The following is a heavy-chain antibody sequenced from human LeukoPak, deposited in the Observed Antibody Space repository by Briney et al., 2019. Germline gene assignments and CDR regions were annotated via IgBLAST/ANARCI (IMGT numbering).Heavy chain of an antibody. V-gene: IGHV1-69*01. CDR2: IIPIFGTA. Sequence: SVKVSCKASGGTFSSCAISWVRQAPGQGLEWMGGIIPIFGTASYAQKFQGRVTITADESTSTAYMELSSLRSEDTAVYYCAREIPSGYYYPYYFDYWGQGTLVTVSS. CDR3: AREIPSGYYYPYYFDY. J-gene: IGHJ4*02. D-gene: IGHD3-22*01. CDR1: GGTFSSCA.